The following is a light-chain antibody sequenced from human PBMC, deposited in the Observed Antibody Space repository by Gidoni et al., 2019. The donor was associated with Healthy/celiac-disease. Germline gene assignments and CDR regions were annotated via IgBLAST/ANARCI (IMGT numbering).Light chain of an antibody. J-gene: IGKJ2*01. CDR1: QSISSR. Sequence: DIQLTQSPSTLSAPVGDRVTITCRASQSISSRLAWYQQKPGKAPKLLIYKASSLESGVPSRFSGSGSGTEFTLTISSLQPDDFATYYCQQYNSYPRTFGQGTKLEIK. CDR2: KAS. V-gene: IGKV1-5*03. CDR3: QQYNSYPRT.